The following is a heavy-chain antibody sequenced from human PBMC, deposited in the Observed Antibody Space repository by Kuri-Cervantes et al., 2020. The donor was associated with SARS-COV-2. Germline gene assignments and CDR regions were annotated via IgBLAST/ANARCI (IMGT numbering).Heavy chain of an antibody. CDR1: GGSFSGYY. J-gene: IGHJ3*02. Sequence: SETLPLTCAVYGGSFSGYYWSWIRQPPGKGLEWIGEINHSGSTNYNPSLKSRVTISVDTSKNQFSLKLSSVTAADTAVYYCARRLTRGHLGAFDIWGQGTMVTVSS. CDR2: INHSGST. D-gene: IGHD4/OR15-4a*01. CDR3: ARRLTRGHLGAFDI. V-gene: IGHV4-34*01.